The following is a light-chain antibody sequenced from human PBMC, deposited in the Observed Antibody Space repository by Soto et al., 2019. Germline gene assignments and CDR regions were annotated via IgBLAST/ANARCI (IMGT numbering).Light chain of an antibody. V-gene: IGKV2-30*01. CDR3: MQGTHWPRT. J-gene: IGKJ1*01. CDR2: QVF. CDR1: QSLVYSNGNTY. Sequence: DGVVTQSPLSLPVTLGQPASISCRSSQSLVYSNGNTYLAWFQQRPGQSPRRLIYQVFIRDSGXXXXXXXXXXXXXXXXXXXRVEAEDVGVYYCMQGTHWPRTFGQGTKVEI.